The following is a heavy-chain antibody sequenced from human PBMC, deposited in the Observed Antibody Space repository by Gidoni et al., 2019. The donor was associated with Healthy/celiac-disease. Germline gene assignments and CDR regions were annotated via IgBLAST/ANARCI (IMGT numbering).Heavy chain of an antibody. CDR2: ISSSSSYI. Sequence: EVQLVESGGGLVKPGGSLRLSCAASGFTFSSYSMNWVRQAPGKGLEWVSSISSSSSYIYYADSVKGRFTISRDNAKNSLYLQMNSLRAEDTAVYYCARDQGGGSSPVAAFDIWGQGTMVTVSS. CDR3: ARDQGGGSSPVAAFDI. CDR1: GFTFSSYS. J-gene: IGHJ3*02. V-gene: IGHV3-21*01. D-gene: IGHD1-26*01.